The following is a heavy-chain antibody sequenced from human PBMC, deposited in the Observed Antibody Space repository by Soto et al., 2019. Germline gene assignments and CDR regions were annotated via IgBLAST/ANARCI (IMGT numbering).Heavy chain of an antibody. D-gene: IGHD6-13*01. Sequence: ASVKVSCKASGYTFTGYYMHWVRQAPGQGLEWMGWINPNSGGTNYAQKFQGRVTMTRDTSISTAYMELSRLRSDDTAVYYCASRYSSSWSLLSTGYGMDVWGQGTTVTVSS. V-gene: IGHV1-2*02. CDR1: GYTFTGYY. J-gene: IGHJ6*02. CDR3: ASRYSSSWSLLSTGYGMDV. CDR2: INPNSGGT.